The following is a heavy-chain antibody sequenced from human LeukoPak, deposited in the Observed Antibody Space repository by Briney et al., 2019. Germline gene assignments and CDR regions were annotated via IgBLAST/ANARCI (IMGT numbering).Heavy chain of an antibody. J-gene: IGHJ4*02. CDR3: TTGPLRITMIVVDS. CDR1: GFTFSSTW. CDR2: ITSDGRTT. Sequence: GGSLRLSCAASGFTFSSTWMHWFRQGAGKGLVWVSRITSDGRTTIYADSVKGRFSISRDNAKNTLYLQMNSLKTEDTAVYFCTTGPLRITMIVVDSWGQGTLVTVSS. D-gene: IGHD3-22*01. V-gene: IGHV3-74*01.